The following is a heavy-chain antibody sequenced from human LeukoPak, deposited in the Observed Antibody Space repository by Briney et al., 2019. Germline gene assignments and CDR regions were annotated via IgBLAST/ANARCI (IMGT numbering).Heavy chain of an antibody. CDR2: IYYSGST. CDR3: ARDPPTVTTLYYYYRDV. CDR1: GGSISSYY. J-gene: IGHJ6*03. D-gene: IGHD4-17*01. Sequence: PSETLSLTCTVSGGSISSYYWSWIRQPPGKGLEWIGYIYYSGSTNYNSSLKSRVTISVDTSKNQFSLKLSSVTAADTAVYSCARDPPTVTTLYYYYRDVWGKGTTVTVS. V-gene: IGHV4-59*12.